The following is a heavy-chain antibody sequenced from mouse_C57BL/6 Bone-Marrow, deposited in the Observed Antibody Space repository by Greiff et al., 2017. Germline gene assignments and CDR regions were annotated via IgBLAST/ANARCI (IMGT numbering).Heavy chain of an antibody. J-gene: IGHJ1*03. Sequence: VQRVESGPELVKPGASVKISCKASGYAFSSSWMNWVKQRPGKGLEWIGRIYPGDGDTNYNGKFKGKATLTADKSSSTAYMQLSSLTSEDSAVYFCARGGPITTVVNWYFDVWGTGTTVTVSS. CDR3: ARGGPITTVVNWYFDV. CDR2: IYPGDGDT. CDR1: GYAFSSSW. D-gene: IGHD1-1*01. V-gene: IGHV1-82*01.